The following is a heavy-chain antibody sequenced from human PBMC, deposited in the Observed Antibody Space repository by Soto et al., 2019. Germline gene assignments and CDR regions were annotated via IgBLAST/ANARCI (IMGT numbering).Heavy chain of an antibody. CDR2: IIPIFGTA. J-gene: IGHJ3*02. CDR3: ARERLYYDIGTGYSQLRAFDM. V-gene: IGHV1-69*13. CDR1: GGTFSSYA. D-gene: IGHD3-9*01. Sequence: SVKVSCKASGGTFSSYAISWVRQAPGQGLEWMGGIIPIFGTANYAQKFQGRVTITADESTSTAYMELSSLRSEDTAVYYCARERLYYDIGTGYSQLRAFDMWG.